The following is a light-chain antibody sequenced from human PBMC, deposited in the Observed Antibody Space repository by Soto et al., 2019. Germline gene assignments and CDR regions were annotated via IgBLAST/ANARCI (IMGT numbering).Light chain of an antibody. V-gene: IGKV3-15*01. Sequence: EIVMTQSPASLSVSPGERATLSCRASRSISKNLAWYQQKPGQSPRFLIYDASTRANGIPARFSGSGSGNDFTLTISSLQSEDSSTYYCQQYDDWPGVTFGPGTKVEIK. CDR3: QQYDDWPGVT. J-gene: IGKJ3*01. CDR1: RSISKN. CDR2: DAS.